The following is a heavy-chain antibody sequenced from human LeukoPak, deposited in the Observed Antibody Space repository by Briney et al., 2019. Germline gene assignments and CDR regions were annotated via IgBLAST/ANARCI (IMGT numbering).Heavy chain of an antibody. CDR3: ARQPYGDYYFDY. CDR2: IYTSGST. V-gene: IGHV4-61*02. CDR1: GGSISSGSYY. Sequence: SETLSLTCTVSGGSISSGSYYWSWIRQPAGKGLEWIGRIYTSGSTNYNPSLKSRVTISVDTSKNQFSLKLSSVTAADTAVYYCARQPYGDYYFDYWGQGTLVTVSS. J-gene: IGHJ4*02. D-gene: IGHD4-17*01.